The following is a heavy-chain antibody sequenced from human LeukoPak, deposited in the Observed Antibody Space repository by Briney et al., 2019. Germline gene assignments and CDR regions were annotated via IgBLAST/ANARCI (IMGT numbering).Heavy chain of an antibody. CDR3: ARYLHMGYRNGYNWLGIFDY. CDR2: IKQDGSEK. V-gene: IGHV3-7*04. J-gene: IGHJ4*02. D-gene: IGHD5-24*01. Sequence: PGGSLRLSCADSAFTFPSFWMTWVRQAPGKGLEWVANIKQDGSEKHYVDSVKGRFTISRDNAKNSLYLQMNSLRAEDTAVYYCARYLHMGYRNGYNWLGIFDYWGQGTLVTVSS. CDR1: AFTFPSFW.